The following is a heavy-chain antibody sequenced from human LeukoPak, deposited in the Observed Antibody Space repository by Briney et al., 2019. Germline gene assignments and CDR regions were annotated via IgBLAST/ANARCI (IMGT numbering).Heavy chain of an antibody. Sequence: GGSLRLSCAASGFTFSDYYMSWIRQAPGKGLDWVSYISSSGSTIYYADSVKGRFTISRDNAKNSLYLQMNSLRAEDTAVYYCATPAEVDGDAFDIWGQGTMVTVSS. CDR1: GFTFSDYY. V-gene: IGHV3-11*04. CDR2: ISSSGSTI. J-gene: IGHJ3*02. CDR3: ATPAEVDGDAFDI. D-gene: IGHD1-14*01.